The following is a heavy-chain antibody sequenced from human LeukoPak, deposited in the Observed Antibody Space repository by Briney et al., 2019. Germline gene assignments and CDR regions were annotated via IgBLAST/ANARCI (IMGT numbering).Heavy chain of an antibody. CDR1: GGSISSSSYY. D-gene: IGHD3-22*01. Sequence: SETLSLTCTVSGGSISSSSYYWGWIRQPPGKGLEWIGSIYYSGSTYYNPSLKSRVTISVDTSKNQFSLKLSSVTAADTAVYYCARGASKDSSGYYGYWGQGTLVTVSS. CDR3: ARGASKDSSGYYGY. V-gene: IGHV4-39*07. CDR2: IYYSGST. J-gene: IGHJ4*02.